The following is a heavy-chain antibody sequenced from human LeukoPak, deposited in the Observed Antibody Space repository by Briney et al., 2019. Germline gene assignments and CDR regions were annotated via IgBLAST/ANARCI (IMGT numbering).Heavy chain of an antibody. CDR2: ISYDGSNK. CDR3: ANLPL. CDR1: VFTFSHYC. Sequence: GGSLRLSCATSVFTFSHYCMHWVRRAPGKGLEWVAVISYDGSNKYYADSVKGRFTISRDNSKNTLYLQMNSLSPEDAAVYYCANLPLWGQGTLVTVSS. J-gene: IGHJ4*02. V-gene: IGHV3-30*18.